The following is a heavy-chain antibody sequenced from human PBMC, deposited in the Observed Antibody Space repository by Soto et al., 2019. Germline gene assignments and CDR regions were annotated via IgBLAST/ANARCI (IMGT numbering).Heavy chain of an antibody. CDR3: ARLYSSGWYGADAFYI. D-gene: IGHD6-19*01. CDR1: GFSLSTSGVG. Sequence: QITLKESGPTLVKPTQTLTLTCTFSGFSLSTSGVGVGWIRQPPGKALEWLALIYCDVDKRYTPSLKSRITNAKDTSKNRVVLTMTNMDPVDTATYYGARLYSSGWYGADAFYIWGQGTMVTVSS. V-gene: IGHV2-5*02. J-gene: IGHJ3*02. CDR2: IYCDVDK.